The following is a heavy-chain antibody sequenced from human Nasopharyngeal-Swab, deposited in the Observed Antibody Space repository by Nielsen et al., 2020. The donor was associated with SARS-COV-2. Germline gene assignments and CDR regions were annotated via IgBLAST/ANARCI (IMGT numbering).Heavy chain of an antibody. CDR1: GYSFTEYW. V-gene: IGHV5-51*01. Sequence: GESLKISCTASGYSFTEYWHGWVRQMHGQGLDSMGIFYPGDSDTQYSPSFQGQVTISADRSLTTAYLQWTSLKTSDTAIYYCARGGGRTGYYFDSWGQGTPVTVFS. J-gene: IGHJ4*02. D-gene: IGHD1-14*01. CDR3: ARGGGRTGYYFDS. CDR2: FYPGDSDT.